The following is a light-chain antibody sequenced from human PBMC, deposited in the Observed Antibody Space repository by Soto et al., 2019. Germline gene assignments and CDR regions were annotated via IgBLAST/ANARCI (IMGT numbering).Light chain of an antibody. J-gene: IGKJ1*01. CDR1: QSVSSN. CDR3: QQYNDWPRT. CDR2: GAS. V-gene: IGKV3-15*01. Sequence: DRVMTLSPATLSVSPGERATLSCRASQSVSSNLAWYQQKPGQAPRVLIYGASTRATDIPVRFSGSGYGTEFNLTISSLQPEDFAVYYCQQYNDWPRTFGQGTKVDIK.